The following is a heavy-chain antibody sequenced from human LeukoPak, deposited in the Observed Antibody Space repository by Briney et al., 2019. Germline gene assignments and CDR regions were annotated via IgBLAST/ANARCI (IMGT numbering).Heavy chain of an antibody. CDR2: ITSSGATT. Sequence: GGSLRLSCAASGFTFSGHGMNWVRQAPGKGLEWVSGITSSGATTYYTDSVKGRFTISRDNSKNTLYLQMNSLRAEDTAVYYCAKDPRGSGSYPLSLDYWGQGTLVTVSS. V-gene: IGHV3-23*01. J-gene: IGHJ4*02. CDR3: AKDPRGSGSYPLSLDY. D-gene: IGHD3-10*01. CDR1: GFTFSGHG.